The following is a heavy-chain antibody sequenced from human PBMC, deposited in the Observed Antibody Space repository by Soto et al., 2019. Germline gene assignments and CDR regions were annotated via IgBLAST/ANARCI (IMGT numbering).Heavy chain of an antibody. CDR2: IIPIFGTA. CDR1: GGTFSSYA. Sequence: QVQLVQSGAEVKKPGSSVKVSCKASGGTFSSYAISWVRQAPGQGLEWMGGIIPIFGTANYAQKFQGRVTITADESTSTAYMELSSLRSEDTAVYHCARGIVVPAAIASYYYYGMDVWGQGTTVTVSS. V-gene: IGHV1-69*01. D-gene: IGHD2-2*01. J-gene: IGHJ6*02. CDR3: ARGIVVPAAIASYYYYGMDV.